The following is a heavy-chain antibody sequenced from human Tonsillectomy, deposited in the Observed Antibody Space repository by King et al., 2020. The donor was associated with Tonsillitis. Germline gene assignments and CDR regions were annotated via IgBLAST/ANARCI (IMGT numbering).Heavy chain of an antibody. CDR2: ISASNGNT. J-gene: IGHJ4*02. V-gene: IGHV1-18*01. CDR1: GYSFISYG. CDR3: GREGTCSCTSCHVDY. D-gene: IGHD2-2*01. Sequence: VQLVESGDEVKKPVASVKVSCKASGYSFISYGISWVRQAPGQGLEWMGWISASNGNTNYAQRVQGRVTMTTDTSTTTAYMELRSLRSDDTAIYYCGREGTCSCTSCHVDYWGQGTLVTVSA.